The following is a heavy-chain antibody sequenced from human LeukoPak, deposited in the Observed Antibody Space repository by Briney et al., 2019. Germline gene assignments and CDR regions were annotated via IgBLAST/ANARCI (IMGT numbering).Heavy chain of an antibody. Sequence: SPSQTLSLTCTVSGGSISSGSYHWSWIRQPAGKGLEWIGRIYTSGSTNYNPSLKSRVTISVDTSKNQFSLKLSSVTAADTAVYYCARVPTYYDFWSGHDAFDIWGQGTMVTVSS. D-gene: IGHD3-3*01. V-gene: IGHV4-61*02. CDR1: GGSISSGSYH. J-gene: IGHJ3*02. CDR2: IYTSGST. CDR3: ARVPTYYDFWSGHDAFDI.